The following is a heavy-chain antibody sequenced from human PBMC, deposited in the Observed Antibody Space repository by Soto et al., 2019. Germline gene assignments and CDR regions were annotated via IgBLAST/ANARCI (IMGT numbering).Heavy chain of an antibody. Sequence: KPSETLSLTCTVSGGSISSCYWSWMRQPPGKGLEWIGYIYYSGSTNYNPSLKSRVTISVDTSKNQFSLKLSSVTAADTAVYYCARGYDFGDNWFDPWGQGTLVTVSS. CDR2: IYYSGST. CDR1: GGSISSCY. CDR3: ARGYDFGDNWFDP. D-gene: IGHD3-3*01. V-gene: IGHV4-59*01. J-gene: IGHJ5*02.